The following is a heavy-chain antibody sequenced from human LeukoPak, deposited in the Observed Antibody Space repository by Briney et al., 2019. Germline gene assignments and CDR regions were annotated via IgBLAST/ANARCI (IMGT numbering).Heavy chain of an antibody. CDR3: AKPHYYDSGGSYIAGAFDI. CDR1: GFTVSSYG. J-gene: IGHJ3*02. CDR2: IWYDGSKK. D-gene: IGHD3-22*01. Sequence: GGSLRLSWAASGFTVSSYGMHWVRQAPGKGLEWVAFIWYDGSKKYYADSVKGRFTISRDNSKNTLHLQMYSLRAEDTAVYYCAKPHYYDSGGSYIAGAFDIWGQGTMVTVSS. V-gene: IGHV3-30*02.